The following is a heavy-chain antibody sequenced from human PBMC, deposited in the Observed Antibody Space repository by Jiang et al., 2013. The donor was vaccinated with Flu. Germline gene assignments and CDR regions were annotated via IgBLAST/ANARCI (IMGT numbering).Heavy chain of an antibody. CDR2: INHSGST. V-gene: IGHV4-34*01. D-gene: IGHD2-2*01. J-gene: IGHJ5*02. CDR3: ARGGQKGDIVVVPAAMGHPNWFDP. Sequence: EWIGEINHSGSTNYNPSLKSRVTISVDTSKNQFSLKLSSVTAADTAVYYCARGGQKGDIVVVPAAMGHPNWFDPWGQGTLVTVSS.